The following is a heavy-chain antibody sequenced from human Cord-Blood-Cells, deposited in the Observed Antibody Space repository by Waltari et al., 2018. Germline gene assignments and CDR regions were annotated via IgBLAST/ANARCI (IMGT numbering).Heavy chain of an antibody. CDR2: IYYSGST. CDR1: GGSIRSHY. D-gene: IGHD3-3*01. Sequence: QVQLQESGPGLVKPSETLSLTCPVSGGSIRSHYWSWIRQPPGKGLEWIGYIYYSGSTNYNPSLKSRVTISVDTSKNQFSLKLSSVTAADTAVYYCARAQIWSGYYLDYWGQGTLVTVSS. V-gene: IGHV4-59*11. CDR3: ARAQIWSGYYLDY. J-gene: IGHJ4*02.